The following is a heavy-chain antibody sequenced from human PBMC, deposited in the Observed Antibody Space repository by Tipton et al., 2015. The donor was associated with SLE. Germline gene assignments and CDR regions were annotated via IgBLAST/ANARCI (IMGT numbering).Heavy chain of an antibody. D-gene: IGHD5-12*01. CDR2: ISYSGST. V-gene: IGHV4-39*07. J-gene: IGHJ4*02. CDR3: ARRHYSGPFDS. CDR1: GGSITSSSYY. Sequence: LRLSCTVSGGSITSSSYYWGWIRQSPEKGLEWIGSISYSGSTSYTPSLKSRVTISVDTSKHQFSLKLNSVTAADTAVYYCARRHYSGPFDSWGQGTLVTVSS.